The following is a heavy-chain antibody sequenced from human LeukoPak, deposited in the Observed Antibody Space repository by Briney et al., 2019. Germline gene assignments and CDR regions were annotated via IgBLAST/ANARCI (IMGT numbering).Heavy chain of an antibody. CDR1: GFTVSSNY. V-gene: IGHV3-53*01. J-gene: IGHJ5*02. CDR2: IYSGGST. D-gene: IGHD6-19*01. Sequence: GGPLRLSCAASGFTVSSNYMSWVRQAPGKGLEWVSVIYSGGSTYYADSVKGRFTISRDNSKNTLYLQMNSLRAEDTAVYYCARERAYSSGWFNWFDPWGQGTLVTVSS. CDR3: ARERAYSSGWFNWFDP.